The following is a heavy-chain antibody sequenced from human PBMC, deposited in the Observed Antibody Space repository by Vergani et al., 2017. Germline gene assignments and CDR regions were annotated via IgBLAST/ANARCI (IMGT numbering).Heavy chain of an antibody. V-gene: IGHV3-9*01. D-gene: IGHD2/OR15-2a*01. Sequence: EVQLVESGGGLVQPGRSLRLSCAASGFTFDDYAMHWVRQAPGKGLEWVSGISWNSGSIGYADSVKGRFTISRDNAKNSLYLQMNSLRAEDTAVYYCGGHGNRGNFDYWGQGTLVTVSS. CDR3: GGHGNRGNFDY. CDR2: ISWNSGSI. CDR1: GFTFDDYA. J-gene: IGHJ4*02.